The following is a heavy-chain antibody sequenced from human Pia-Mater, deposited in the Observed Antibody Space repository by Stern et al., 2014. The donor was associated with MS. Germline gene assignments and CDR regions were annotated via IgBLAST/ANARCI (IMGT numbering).Heavy chain of an antibody. J-gene: IGHJ4*02. CDR3: ARRRAAAGAVLFDY. D-gene: IGHD6-13*01. V-gene: IGHV4-39*01. CDR2: IYYSGST. Sequence: QVQLQESGPGLVKPSETLSLTCTVSGGSISSSSYYWGWIRQPPGKGLEXIGSIYYSGSTYYNPSLKSRVTISVDTSKNQLSLQLSFVTAADTAVYYCARRRAAAGAVLFDYWGQGTLVTVSS. CDR1: GGSISSSSYY.